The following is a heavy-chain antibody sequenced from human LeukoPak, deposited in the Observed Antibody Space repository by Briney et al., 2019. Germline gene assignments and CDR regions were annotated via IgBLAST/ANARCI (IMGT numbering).Heavy chain of an antibody. D-gene: IGHD4-17*01. CDR2: ISDDGRNK. CDR3: AKRPSDYGDYVTYFDY. Sequence: GGSLRLSFAAPGFSFISYGMPWVRQAPGKGLGWVGVISDDGRNKKYADSVKGRFTIPRDNSKDTLYLQMNSLRDEDTAVYYCAKRPSDYGDYVTYFDYWRQGTLVTVSS. J-gene: IGHJ4*02. CDR1: GFSFISYG. V-gene: IGHV3-30*18.